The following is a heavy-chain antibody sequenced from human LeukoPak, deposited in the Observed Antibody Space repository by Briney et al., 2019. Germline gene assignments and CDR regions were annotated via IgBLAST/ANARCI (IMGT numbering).Heavy chain of an antibody. Sequence: PGGSLRLSCAASGFTFSSYGMHWVRQAPGKGLEWVAFIRYDGSNKYYADSVKGRFTISRDNSKNTLYLQMNSLRAEDAAVYYCAKVHYDFWSGYVDYWGQGTLDTVSS. CDR3: AKVHYDFWSGYVDY. CDR1: GFTFSSYG. CDR2: IRYDGSNK. J-gene: IGHJ4*02. D-gene: IGHD3-3*01. V-gene: IGHV3-30*02.